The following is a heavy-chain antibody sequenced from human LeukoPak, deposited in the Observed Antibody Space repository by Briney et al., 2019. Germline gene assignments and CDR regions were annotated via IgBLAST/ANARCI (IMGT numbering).Heavy chain of an antibody. Sequence: GGSLRLSCAASGFTFSSYSMNWVRQAPGKGLEWVSSISSSGSYIHYADSVKGRFTISRDNAKNSLYLQMNSLGAEDTAVYYCAREGGFCFGDTCRFFDFWGQGTLVTVSS. CDR3: AREGGFCFGDTCRFFDF. CDR1: GFTFSSYS. J-gene: IGHJ4*02. V-gene: IGHV3-21*01. D-gene: IGHD2-15*01. CDR2: ISSSGSYI.